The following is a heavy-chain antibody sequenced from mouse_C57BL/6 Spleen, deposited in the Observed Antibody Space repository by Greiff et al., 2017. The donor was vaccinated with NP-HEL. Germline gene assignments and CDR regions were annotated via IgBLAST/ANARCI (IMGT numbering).Heavy chain of an antibody. CDR3: AYYSNYQFAY. D-gene: IGHD2-5*01. CDR2: IYPRSGNT. J-gene: IGHJ3*01. CDR1: GYTFTSYG. Sequence: QVQLQQSGAELARPGASVKLSCKASGYTFTSYGISWVTQRTGQGLEWIGEIYPRSGNTYYNEKFKGKATLTADKSSSTAYMELRSLTSEDSAVYFCAYYSNYQFAYWGQGTLVTVSA. V-gene: IGHV1-81*01.